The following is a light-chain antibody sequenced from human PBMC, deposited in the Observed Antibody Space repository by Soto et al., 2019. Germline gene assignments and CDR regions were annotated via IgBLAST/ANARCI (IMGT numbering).Light chain of an antibody. CDR2: GAS. CDR3: LHDYNYPYT. J-gene: IGKJ2*01. Sequence: IQMTQSPSTLSASVGDRVTITCRASQGIRNDLGWYQQKSGRAPKLLIFGASTLQSGVPSRFSGSGAGTDFTLTISSLQPEDFATYYCLHDYNYPYTFGQGTKVDIK. CDR1: QGIRND. V-gene: IGKV1-6*02.